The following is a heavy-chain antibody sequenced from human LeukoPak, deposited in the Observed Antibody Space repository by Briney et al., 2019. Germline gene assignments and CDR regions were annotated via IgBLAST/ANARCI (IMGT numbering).Heavy chain of an antibody. J-gene: IGHJ4*02. Sequence: SETLSLTCAVYGGSFSGYYWSWIRQPPGKGLEWIGEINHSGSTNYNPSLKSRVTISVDTSKNQFSLKLSSVTAADTAVCYCARGSTDYGDYVLYFDYWGQGTLVTVSS. V-gene: IGHV4-34*01. CDR2: INHSGST. D-gene: IGHD4-17*01. CDR3: ARGSTDYGDYVLYFDY. CDR1: GGSFSGYY.